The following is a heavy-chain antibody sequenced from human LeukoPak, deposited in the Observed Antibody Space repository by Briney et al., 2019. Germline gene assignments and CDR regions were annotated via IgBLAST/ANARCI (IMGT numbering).Heavy chain of an antibody. CDR1: GGTFSSYT. V-gene: IGHV1-69*02. CDR2: IIPILGIA. CDR3: ARAPCSSTSCYSDLNWFDP. Sequence: SVKVSCKASGGTFSSYTISWVRRAPGQGLEWMGRIIPILGIANYAQKFQGRVTITADKSTSTAYMELSSLRSEDTAVYYCARAPCSSTSCYSDLNWFDPWGQGTLVTVSS. J-gene: IGHJ5*02. D-gene: IGHD2-2*01.